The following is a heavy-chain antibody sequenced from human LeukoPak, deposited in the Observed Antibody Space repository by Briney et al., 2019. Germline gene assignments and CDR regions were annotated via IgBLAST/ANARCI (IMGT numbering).Heavy chain of an antibody. CDR3: ARARSGYDFDY. Sequence: GGSLRLSCAASGFTFSSYSMNWVRQAPGNGLEWVSSISSSSSYIYYADSVKGRFTISRDNAKNSLYLQMNSLRAEDTAVYYCARARSGYDFDYWGQGTLVTVSS. CDR1: GFTFSSYS. V-gene: IGHV3-21*01. J-gene: IGHJ4*02. D-gene: IGHD5-12*01. CDR2: ISSSSSYI.